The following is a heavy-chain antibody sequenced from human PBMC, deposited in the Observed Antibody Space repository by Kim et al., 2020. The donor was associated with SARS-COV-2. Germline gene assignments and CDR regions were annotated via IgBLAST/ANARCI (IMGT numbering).Heavy chain of an antibody. CDR2: INTNTGKP. CDR1: GSSFTSYA. Sequence: ASVKVSCKTSGSSFTSYAMNWLRQAPGQALEWMGWINTNTGKPAYAQGFTGRFVFSLDTSVSTAYLQISSLRAEDTAVYYCARYDAFDMWGQGTMVTVSS. J-gene: IGHJ3*02. V-gene: IGHV7-4-1*02. CDR3: ARYDAFDM.